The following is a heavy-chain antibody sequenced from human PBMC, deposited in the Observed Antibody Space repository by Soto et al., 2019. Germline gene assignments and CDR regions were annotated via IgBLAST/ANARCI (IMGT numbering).Heavy chain of an antibody. V-gene: IGHV4-34*01. CDR3: ARERGVTRLRDYYYMDV. CDR2: INHSGST. Sequence: SETLSLTCAVYGGSFSGYYWSWIRQPPGKGLGWIGEINHSGSTNYNPSLKSRVTISVDTSKNQFSLKLSSVTAADTAVYYCARERGVTRLRDYYYMDVWGKGTTVTVSS. D-gene: IGHD2-21*02. J-gene: IGHJ6*03. CDR1: GGSFSGYY.